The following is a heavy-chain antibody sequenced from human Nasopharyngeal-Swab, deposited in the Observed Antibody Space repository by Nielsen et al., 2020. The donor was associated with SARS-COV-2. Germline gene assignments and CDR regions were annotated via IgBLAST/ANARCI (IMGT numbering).Heavy chain of an antibody. CDR2: ISYDGNYK. J-gene: IGHJ4*02. Sequence: GESLKISCTASGFTLRTYVMHWVRQAPGKGLEWVASISYDGNYKSYADSVKGRFTISRDDSENTLYLQMNSLKTEDTAVYYCARHDYCESWGQGTLVTVSS. CDR3: ARHDYCES. V-gene: IGHV3-30-3*01. CDR1: GFTLRTYV.